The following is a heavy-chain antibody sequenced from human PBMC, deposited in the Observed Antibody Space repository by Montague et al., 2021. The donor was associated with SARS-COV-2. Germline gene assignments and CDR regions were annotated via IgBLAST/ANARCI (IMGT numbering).Heavy chain of an antibody. V-gene: IGHV2-70*11. CDR1: GFSLSTSGMC. CDR2: IDWDDDK. Sequence: PALVKPTQTLTLTCTFSGFSLSTSGMCVSWIRQPPGKALEWLARIDWDDDKYYSTSLKTRLTISKDTSKNQVVLTMTNMDPVDTATYYCARMYVVAAGLGMDVWGQGTTVTVSS. J-gene: IGHJ6*02. CDR3: ARMYVVAAGLGMDV. D-gene: IGHD2-2*01.